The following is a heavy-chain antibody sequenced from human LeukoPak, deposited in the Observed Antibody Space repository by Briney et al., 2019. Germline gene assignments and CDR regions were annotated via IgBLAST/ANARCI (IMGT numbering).Heavy chain of an antibody. V-gene: IGHV1-18*01. D-gene: IGHD6-13*01. CDR2: INAYNGNT. CDR3: ARDRHIAAAVYYYYMDV. CDR1: GYTFTSYI. Sequence: ASVKVSCKASGYTFTSYIISWVRQAPGQGREWMGWINAYNGNTDYAQRVQGRVTMTTDTSTSTAYMEVSRLRSDDTAVYYCARDRHIAAAVYYYYMDVWGKGTPVTVSS. J-gene: IGHJ6*03.